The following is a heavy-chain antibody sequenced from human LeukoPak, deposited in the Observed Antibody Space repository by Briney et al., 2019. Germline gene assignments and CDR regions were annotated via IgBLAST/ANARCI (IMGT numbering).Heavy chain of an antibody. D-gene: IGHD2-2*02. Sequence: ASVKVSCTASGYTYTRYGISWVRQAPGQGLEWMGWISAYNGNTNYAQKLQGRVTMTTDTSTSTAYMELRSLRSDDTAVYYCARAQYCSSTSCYTSEYFQHWGQGTLVTVSS. CDR3: ARAQYCSSTSCYTSEYFQH. V-gene: IGHV1-18*01. J-gene: IGHJ1*01. CDR1: GYTYTRYG. CDR2: ISAYNGNT.